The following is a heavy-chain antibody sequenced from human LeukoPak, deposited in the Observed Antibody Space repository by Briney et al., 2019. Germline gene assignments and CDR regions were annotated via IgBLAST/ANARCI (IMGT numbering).Heavy chain of an antibody. J-gene: IGHJ6*03. D-gene: IGHD6-13*01. CDR1: GGSISSYY. CDR3: ARDIAAAGAYYYYMDV. V-gene: IGHV4-4*07. Sequence: PSETLSLTCTVSGGSISSYYWSWIRQPAGKGLEWIGRIYTSGSTNYNPSPKSRVTMSVDTSKNQFSLKLSSVTAADTAVYYCARDIAAAGAYYYYMDVWGKGTTVTVSS. CDR2: IYTSGST.